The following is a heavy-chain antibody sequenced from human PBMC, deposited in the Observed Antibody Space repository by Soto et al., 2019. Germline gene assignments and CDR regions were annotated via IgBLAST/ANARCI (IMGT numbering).Heavy chain of an antibody. V-gene: IGHV3-11*06. CDR2: ISSSSSYT. CDR1: GFTFSDYY. CDR3: ARRYYYDSSGYSSAFDY. Sequence: QVQLVESGGGLVKPGGSLRLSCAASGFTFSDYYMSWIRQAQGKGLEWVSYISSSSSYTNYADSVKGRFTISRDNAKNSLYLQMNSLRAEDTAVYYCARRYYYDSSGYSSAFDYWGQGNLVTVSS. D-gene: IGHD3-22*01. J-gene: IGHJ4*02.